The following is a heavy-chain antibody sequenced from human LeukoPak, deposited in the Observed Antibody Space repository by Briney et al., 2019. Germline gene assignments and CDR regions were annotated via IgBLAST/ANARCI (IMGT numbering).Heavy chain of an antibody. CDR3: ARRYGDYRRFDY. Sequence: PSETLSCTCTVSGGSSSSSTYNWDWIRQPPGKGLEWIGSIYYSGSTYYNPSLKSRVTISVDTSKNQFSLKLTSVTAADTAVYYCARRYGDYRRFDYWGQGTLVTVSS. D-gene: IGHD4-17*01. J-gene: IGHJ4*02. CDR2: IYYSGST. V-gene: IGHV4-39*01. CDR1: GGSSSSSTYN.